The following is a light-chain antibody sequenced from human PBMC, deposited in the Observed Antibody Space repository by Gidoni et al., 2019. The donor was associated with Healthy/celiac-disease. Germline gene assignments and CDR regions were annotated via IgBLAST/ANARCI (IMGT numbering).Light chain of an antibody. J-gene: IGKJ3*01. CDR1: QGISSY. CDR2: AAS. V-gene: IGKV1-8*01. Sequence: AIPMTQPTSSFSASTGDRVTLTCRASQGISSYLPWYQQKPGKAPKLLIYAASPLQSGVPSRFSGSGSGTDFTLTISCLQSEDFATYYCQQYYSYPPFTFXPXTKVDIK. CDR3: QQYYSYPPFT.